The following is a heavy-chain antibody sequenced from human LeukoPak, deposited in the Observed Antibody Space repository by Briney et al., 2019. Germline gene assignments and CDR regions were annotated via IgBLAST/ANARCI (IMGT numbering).Heavy chain of an antibody. CDR3: AKAKGGSGSYYLVDY. J-gene: IGHJ4*02. CDR1: GLTFSTYA. D-gene: IGHD3-22*01. CDR2: ISASGIGT. V-gene: IGHV3-23*01. Sequence: GGSLRLSCAVSGLTFSTYAMSWVRQAPGKGLEWVSAISASGIGTYYADSVKGRFTISRDNSKNTLYLQMNSLRAEDTAIYYCAKAKGGSGSYYLVDYWGQGTLVTVSS.